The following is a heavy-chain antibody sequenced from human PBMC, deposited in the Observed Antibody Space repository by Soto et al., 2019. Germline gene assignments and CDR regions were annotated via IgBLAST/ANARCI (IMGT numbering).Heavy chain of an antibody. CDR1: GCSISSYY. CDR2: IYYSGST. Sequence: SETLSLTCTVSGCSISSYYWSWIRQPPGKGLEWIGYIYYSGSTNYNPSLKSRVTISVDTSKNQFSLKLSSVTAADTAVYYCARADVDTAMVLDYWGQGTLVTVSS. V-gene: IGHV4-59*01. D-gene: IGHD5-18*01. J-gene: IGHJ4*02. CDR3: ARADVDTAMVLDY.